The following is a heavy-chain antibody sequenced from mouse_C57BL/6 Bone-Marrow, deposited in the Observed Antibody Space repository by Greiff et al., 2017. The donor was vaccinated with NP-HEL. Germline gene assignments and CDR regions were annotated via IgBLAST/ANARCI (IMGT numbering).Heavy chain of an antibody. CDR1: GYAFSSSW. CDR3: ARSFYSNAFAY. V-gene: IGHV1-82*01. J-gene: IGHJ3*01. D-gene: IGHD2-5*01. Sequence: QVQLKESGPELVKPGASVKISCKASGYAFSSSWMNWVKQRPGKGLEWIGRIYPGDGDTNYNGKFKGKATLTADKSSSTAYMQLSSLTSEDSAVYFCARSFYSNAFAYWGQGTLVTVSA. CDR2: IYPGDGDT.